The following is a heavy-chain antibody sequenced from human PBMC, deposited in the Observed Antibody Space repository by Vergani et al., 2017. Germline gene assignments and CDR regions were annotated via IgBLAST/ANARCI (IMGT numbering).Heavy chain of an antibody. D-gene: IGHD3-22*01. CDR2: ISAYNGNT. J-gene: IGHJ6*02. CDR3: AREVYYDSSGYAPWGYYYYGMDV. CDR1: GYTFTSYG. Sequence: QVQLVQSGAEVKKPGASVKVSCKASGYTFTSYGISWVRQAPGPGLEWMGLISAYNGNTNYAQKLQGRVTMTTDTSTSTAYMELRSLRSDDTAVYYCAREVYYDSSGYAPWGYYYYGMDVWGQGTTVTVSS. V-gene: IGHV1-18*01.